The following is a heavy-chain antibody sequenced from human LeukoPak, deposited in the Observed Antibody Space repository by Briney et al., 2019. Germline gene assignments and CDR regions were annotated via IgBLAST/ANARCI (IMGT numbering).Heavy chain of an antibody. CDR3: AREAYCSRGMCYPGGY. D-gene: IGHD2-15*01. V-gene: IGHV7-4-1*02. Sequence: GASVKVSCKASGYTFTSYAMSWVRQAPGQGLEWMGWINTNTGNPTYAQGFTGRFVFSLDTSVSTAYLQISSLKAEDTAVYYCAREAYCSRGMCYPGGYWGQGSLVTVSS. CDR2: INTNTGNP. CDR1: GYTFTSYA. J-gene: IGHJ4*02.